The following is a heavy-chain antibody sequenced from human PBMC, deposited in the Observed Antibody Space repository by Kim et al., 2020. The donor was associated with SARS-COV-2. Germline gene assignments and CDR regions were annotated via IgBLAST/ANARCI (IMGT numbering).Heavy chain of an antibody. D-gene: IGHD2-2*01. CDR1: GYSFTSYW. CDR3: ARGLGYCSSTSCYAYYYGMDV. CDR2: IYPGDSDT. J-gene: IGHJ6*02. V-gene: IGHV5-51*01. Sequence: GESLKISCKGSGYSFTSYWIGWVRQMPGKGLEWMGIIYPGDSDTRYSPSFQGQVTISADKSISTAYLQWSSLKASDTAMYYCARGLGYCSSTSCYAYYYGMDVWGQGTTVTVSS.